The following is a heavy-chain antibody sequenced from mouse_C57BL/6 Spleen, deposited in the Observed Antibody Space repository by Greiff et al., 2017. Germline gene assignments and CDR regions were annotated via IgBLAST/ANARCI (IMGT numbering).Heavy chain of an antibody. CDR2: MYPGEGDT. Sequence: QVQLQQSGAELVKPGASVKISCKASGYAFSSYWMTWVKQRPGKGLEWIGQMYPGEGDTNYNGKFKGKATLTADKSSSTAYMQLSSLTSEDSAVYFCARNYGSTLYCAMDYWGQGTSVTVSS. J-gene: IGHJ4*01. D-gene: IGHD1-1*01. CDR1: GYAFSSYW. V-gene: IGHV1-80*01. CDR3: ARNYGSTLYCAMDY.